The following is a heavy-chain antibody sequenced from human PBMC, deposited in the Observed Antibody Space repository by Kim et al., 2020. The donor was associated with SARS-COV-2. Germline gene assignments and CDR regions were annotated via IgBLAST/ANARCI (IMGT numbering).Heavy chain of an antibody. V-gene: IGHV3-48*03. CDR1: GFTFSSYE. CDR2: ISSSGSTI. CDR3: ARFPGAERFDY. J-gene: IGHJ4*02. Sequence: GGSLRLSCAASGFTFSSYEMNWVRQAPGKGLEWVSYISSSGSTIYYADSVKGRFTISRDNAKNSLYLQMNSLRAEDTAVYYCARFPGAERFDYWGQGTLVTGSS.